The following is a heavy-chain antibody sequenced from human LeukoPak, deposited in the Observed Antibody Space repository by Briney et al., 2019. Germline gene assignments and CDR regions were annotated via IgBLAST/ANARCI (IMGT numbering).Heavy chain of an antibody. D-gene: IGHD2-2*01. V-gene: IGHV3-21*01. CDR2: ISSSSSYI. CDR1: GFTFSSYS. Sequence: GGSLRLSCAASGFTFSSYSMNWVRQAPGKGLEWVSSISSSSSYIYYADSVKGRFTISRDNAKNSLYLQMNSLRAEDTAVYYCARPLSGYCSSTSCYRKSHASDIWGQGTMVTVSS. CDR3: ARPLSGYCSSTSCYRKSHASDI. J-gene: IGHJ3*02.